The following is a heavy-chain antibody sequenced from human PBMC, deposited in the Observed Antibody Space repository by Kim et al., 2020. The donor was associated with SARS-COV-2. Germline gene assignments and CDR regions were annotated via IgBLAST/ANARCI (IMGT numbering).Heavy chain of an antibody. V-gene: IGHV4-39*07. D-gene: IGHD2-21*02. Sequence: SETLSLTCTVSGGSISSSSYYWGWIRQPPGKGLEWIGSIYYSGSTYYNPSLKSRVTISVDTSKNQFSLKLSSVTAADTAVYYCASRNCGGDCYRLRDAFDIWGQGTMVTVSS. CDR3: ASRNCGGDCYRLRDAFDI. J-gene: IGHJ3*02. CDR1: GGSISSSSYY. CDR2: IYYSGST.